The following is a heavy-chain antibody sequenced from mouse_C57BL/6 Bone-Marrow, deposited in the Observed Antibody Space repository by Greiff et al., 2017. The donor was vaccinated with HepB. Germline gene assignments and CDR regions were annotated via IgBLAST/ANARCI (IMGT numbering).Heavy chain of an antibody. CDR3: ARWASSYNYAMDY. CDR1: GFTFSDYY. J-gene: IGHJ4*01. Sequence: EVMLVESGGGLVQPGGSLKLSCAASGFTFSDYYMYWVRQTPEKRLEWVAYISNGGGSTYYPDTVKGRFTISRDNAKNTLYLQMSRLKSEDTAMYYCARWASSYNYAMDYWGQGTSVTVSS. D-gene: IGHD1-1*01. CDR2: ISNGGGST. V-gene: IGHV5-12*01.